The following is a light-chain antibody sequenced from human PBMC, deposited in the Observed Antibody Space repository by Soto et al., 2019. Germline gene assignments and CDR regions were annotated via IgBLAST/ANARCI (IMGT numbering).Light chain of an antibody. Sequence: DTQMTQIPSTLTASVGDRVTISCRASQRISSWLAWYQEKPGQAHKLLIHDASSLESGVPSRFSGRGSGTEFTLXISSLQADDYATFYCQQYHTGWTFGQGTKVDIK. V-gene: IGKV1-5*01. CDR1: QRISSW. CDR3: QQYHTGWT. J-gene: IGKJ1*01. CDR2: DAS.